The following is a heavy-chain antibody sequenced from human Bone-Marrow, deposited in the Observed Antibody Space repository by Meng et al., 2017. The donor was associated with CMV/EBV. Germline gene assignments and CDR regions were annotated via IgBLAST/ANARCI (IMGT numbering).Heavy chain of an antibody. CDR1: GFTFSSYA. V-gene: IGHV3-23*01. J-gene: IGHJ6*02. D-gene: IGHD6-19*01. CDR3: AREGYSSGGYYGMDV. Sequence: GESLKISCAASGFTFSSYAMSWVRQAPGKGLEWVSAISGSGGSTYYADSVKGRFTISRDNAKNSLYLQMNSLRAEDTAVYYCAREGYSSGGYYGMDVWGQGTTVTVSS. CDR2: ISGSGGST.